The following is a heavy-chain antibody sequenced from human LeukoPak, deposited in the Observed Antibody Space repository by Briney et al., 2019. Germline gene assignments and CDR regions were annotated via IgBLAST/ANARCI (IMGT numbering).Heavy chain of an antibody. D-gene: IGHD5-18*01. CDR1: GGSISSYY. J-gene: IGHJ5*02. CDR3: ARHSFVDTAMASWFDP. Sequence: SETQSLTCTVSGGSISSYYWSWIRQPPGKGLEWIGYIYTSGSTNYNPSLKSRVTISVDTSKNQFSLKLSSVTAADTAVYYCARHSFVDTAMASWFDPWGQGTLVTVSS. V-gene: IGHV4-4*09. CDR2: IYTSGST.